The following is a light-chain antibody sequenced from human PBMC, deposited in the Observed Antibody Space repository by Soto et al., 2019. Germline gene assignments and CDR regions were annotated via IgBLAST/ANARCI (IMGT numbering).Light chain of an antibody. Sequence: QSVLTQPPSVAGAPGQTVTISCTGSSSNIGARYEVHWYQQLPGTAPKLLIYEDIKRPSGSPDRFSGSKSGDSASLAITGLLSEDEAEDYCQSDDSSLSGVVFGGGTKLTVL. CDR1: SSNIGARYE. CDR2: EDI. V-gene: IGLV1-40*01. J-gene: IGLJ2*01. CDR3: QSDDSSLSGVV.